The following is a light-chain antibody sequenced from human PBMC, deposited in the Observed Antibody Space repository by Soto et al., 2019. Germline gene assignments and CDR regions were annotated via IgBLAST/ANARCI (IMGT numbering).Light chain of an antibody. CDR3: QTWDTVVV. CDR2: LNRDGSH. J-gene: IGLJ2*01. V-gene: IGLV4-69*01. Sequence: QLVLTQSPSASASLGASVKLTCTQSSGHSDYGIAWHQQQPDKGPRYLMKLNRDGSHNKGDGIPDRFSGSSSGAERYLTISSIQSDDEADYYFQTWDTVVVFGGGTKLTVL. CDR1: SGHSDYG.